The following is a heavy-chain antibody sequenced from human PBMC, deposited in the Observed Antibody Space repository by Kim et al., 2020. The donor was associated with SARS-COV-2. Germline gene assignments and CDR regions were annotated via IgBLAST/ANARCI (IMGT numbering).Heavy chain of an antibody. J-gene: IGHJ4*02. Sequence: AVSVKSRITITPDTSKNQSSMQLNYVTPADTAVYYCARGGIAVAGTHFDYWGQGTLVTVSS. V-gene: IGHV6-1*01. D-gene: IGHD6-19*01. CDR3: ARGGIAVAGTHFDY.